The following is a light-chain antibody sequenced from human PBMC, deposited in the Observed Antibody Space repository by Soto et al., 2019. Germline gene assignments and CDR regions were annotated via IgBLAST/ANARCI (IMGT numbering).Light chain of an antibody. CDR1: QSVSSSY. CDR2: DTC. CDR3: QQYNKWPLFT. Sequence: EIVLTQSPCTLSLSPGERATLSCRASQSVSSSYLAWYQQKPGQAPRLLIYDTCTRATGIPATFSGSGSGTEFTLIISSLQSEDFAVYYCQQYNKWPLFTFGQGTRLEI. V-gene: IGKV3-15*01. J-gene: IGKJ5*01.